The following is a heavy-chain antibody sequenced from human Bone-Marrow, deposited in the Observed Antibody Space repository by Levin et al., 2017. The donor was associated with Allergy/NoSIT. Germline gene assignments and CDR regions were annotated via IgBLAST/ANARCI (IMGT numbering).Heavy chain of an antibody. V-gene: IGHV3-15*01. CDR2: IKSKTDGGTT. CDR1: GFTFSNSW. CDR3: TTDLVAITVTFDY. Sequence: GGSLRLSCAASGFTFSNSWMRWVRQAPGKGLEWVGGIKSKTDGGTTDYAAPVKGRFTISRDDSKNTLYLQMNSLKTEDTAVYYCTTDLVAITVTFDYWGQGTLVTVSS. D-gene: IGHD3-22*01. J-gene: IGHJ4*02.